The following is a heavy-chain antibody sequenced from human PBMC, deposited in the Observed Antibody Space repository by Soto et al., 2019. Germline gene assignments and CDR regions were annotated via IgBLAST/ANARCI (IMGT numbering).Heavy chain of an antibody. CDR2: IYWNDDK. V-gene: IGHV2-5*01. J-gene: IGHJ6*02. CDR3: AHRRQQLAYYYYGMDV. Sequence: SGPTLVKPTPTLTLTCTFSGFSLSTSGVGVGWIRQPPGKALEWLALIYWNDDKRYSPSLKSRLTITKDTSKNQVVLTMTNMDPVDTATYYCAHRRQQLAYYYYGMDVWGQGTTVTVSS. CDR1: GFSLSTSGVG. D-gene: IGHD6-13*01.